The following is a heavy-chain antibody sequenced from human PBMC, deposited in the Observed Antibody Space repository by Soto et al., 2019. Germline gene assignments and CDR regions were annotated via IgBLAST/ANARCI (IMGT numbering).Heavy chain of an antibody. J-gene: IGHJ4*02. CDR3: AKTLLNLSMVRGVTPVPPLIDY. CDR1: GFTFSSYA. V-gene: IGHV3-23*01. Sequence: GGSLRLSCAASGFTFSSYAMSWVRQAPGKGLEWVSAISGSGGSTYYADSVKGRFTISRDNSKNTLYLQMNSLRAEDTAVYYCAKTLLNLSMVRGVTPVPPLIDYWGQGTLVTVSS. CDR2: ISGSGGST. D-gene: IGHD3-10*01.